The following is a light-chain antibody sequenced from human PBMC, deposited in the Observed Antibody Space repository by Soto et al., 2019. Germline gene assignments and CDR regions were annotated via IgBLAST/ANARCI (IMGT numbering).Light chain of an antibody. CDR3: QQRSNWPIT. CDR1: QSVSSY. J-gene: IGKJ5*01. V-gene: IGKV3-11*01. CDR2: DAS. Sequence: EIVLTQSPGTLSLSPGERATLSCRASQSVSSYLAWYQQKPGQAPRLLIYDASNRATGIPARFSGSGSGTDFTLTTSSLEPEDFAVYYCQQRSNWPITFGQGTRLEI.